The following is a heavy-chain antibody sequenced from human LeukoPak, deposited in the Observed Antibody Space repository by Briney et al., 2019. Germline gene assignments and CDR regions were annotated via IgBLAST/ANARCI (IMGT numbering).Heavy chain of an antibody. CDR2: ISYDGSNK. CDR3: AKASGRPANWGSFPDY. Sequence: GRSLRLSCAASGFTFSSYGMHWVRQAPGKGLEWVAVISYDGSNKYYADSVKGRFTISRGNSKNTLYLQMNSLRAEDTAVYYCAKASGRPANWGSFPDYWGQGTLVTVSS. J-gene: IGHJ4*02. V-gene: IGHV3-30*18. D-gene: IGHD7-27*01. CDR1: GFTFSSYG.